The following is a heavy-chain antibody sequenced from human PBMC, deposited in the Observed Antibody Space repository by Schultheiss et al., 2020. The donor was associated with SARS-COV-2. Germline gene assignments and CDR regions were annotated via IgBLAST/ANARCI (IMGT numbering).Heavy chain of an antibody. D-gene: IGHD4-11*01. CDR1: GFTFSSYA. CDR3: ARASRMTTVSQDYYYYMDV. J-gene: IGHJ6*03. CDR2: ISGSGGST. Sequence: GGSLRLSCAASGFTFSSYAMSWVRQAPGKGLEWVSAISGSGGSTYYADSVKGRFTISRDNSKNTLYLQMNSLRAGDTAVYYCARASRMTTVSQDYYYYMDVWGKGTTVTVSS. V-gene: IGHV3-23*01.